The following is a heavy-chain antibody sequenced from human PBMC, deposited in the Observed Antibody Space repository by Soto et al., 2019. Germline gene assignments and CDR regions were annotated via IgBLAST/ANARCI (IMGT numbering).Heavy chain of an antibody. CDR1: GGSISSYY. J-gene: IGHJ5*02. Sequence: SETLSLTCTVSGGSISSYYWSWIRQPPGKGLEWIGYIYYSGSTNYNPSLKSRVTISVDTSKNQFSLKLSSVTAADTAVYYCAKGRYFDWNRYNWFDPWGQGTLVTAPQ. CDR3: AKGRYFDWNRYNWFDP. D-gene: IGHD3-9*01. V-gene: IGHV4-59*08. CDR2: IYYSGST.